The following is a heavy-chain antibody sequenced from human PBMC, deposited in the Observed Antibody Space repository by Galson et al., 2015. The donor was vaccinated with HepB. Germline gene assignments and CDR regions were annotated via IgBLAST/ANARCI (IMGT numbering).Heavy chain of an antibody. CDR3: ARGERYGPDV. J-gene: IGHJ6*02. V-gene: IGHV4-59*01. CDR2: TSYSRSS. CDR1: GGSISTYY. Sequence: ETLSLTCTVSGGSISTYYWSWIRQAPGKGLEWIGYTSYSRSSNNNPSLKSRVTISMDTSKNQFFLRLTSVTIADTAVYSCARGERYGPDVWGPGTTVTVSS. D-gene: IGHD1-1*01.